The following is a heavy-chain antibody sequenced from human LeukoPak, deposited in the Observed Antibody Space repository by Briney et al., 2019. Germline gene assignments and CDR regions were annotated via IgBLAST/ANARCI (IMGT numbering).Heavy chain of an antibody. D-gene: IGHD5-12*01. CDR1: GGTFSSYA. Sequence: GASVKVSCKASGGTFSSYAISWVRQAPGQGLEWMGRIIPILGIANYAQKFQGRVTITADKSTSTAYMELSSLRSEDTAVYYCARLYSGYDSSDYWGQGTLVTVTS. J-gene: IGHJ4*02. CDR3: ARLYSGYDSSDY. CDR2: IIPILGIA. V-gene: IGHV1-69*04.